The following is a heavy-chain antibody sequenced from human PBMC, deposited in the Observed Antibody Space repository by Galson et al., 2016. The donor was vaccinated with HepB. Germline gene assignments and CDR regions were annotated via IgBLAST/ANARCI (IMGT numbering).Heavy chain of an antibody. Sequence: SETLSLTCTVSGGSISNSTYYWGWIRQPPGKGLEWIASIYYSVSTYYNPSLKSRVTISVDTSKNQFSLKLSSVTAADTAVYYCARLDLFDLWRGYSSTRAFDIWGQGTMVTVSS. CDR2: IYYSVST. J-gene: IGHJ3*02. CDR1: GGSISNSTYY. D-gene: IGHD3-3*01. CDR3: ARLDLFDLWRGYSSTRAFDI. V-gene: IGHV4-39*01.